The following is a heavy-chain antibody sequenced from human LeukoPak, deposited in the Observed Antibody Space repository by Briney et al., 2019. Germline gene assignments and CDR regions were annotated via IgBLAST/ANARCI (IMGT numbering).Heavy chain of an antibody. D-gene: IGHD6-19*01. CDR1: GFTFDDYA. CDR2: ISWNSGSI. V-gene: IGHV3-9*01. J-gene: IGHJ4*02. CDR3: ARGTVAGLDY. Sequence: PGRSLRLSCAASGFTFDDYAMHWVRQAPGKGLEWVSGISWNSGSIGYADSVKGRFTISRDNAKNSLYLQMNSLRAEDTAVYYCARGTVAGLDYWGQGTLVTVSS.